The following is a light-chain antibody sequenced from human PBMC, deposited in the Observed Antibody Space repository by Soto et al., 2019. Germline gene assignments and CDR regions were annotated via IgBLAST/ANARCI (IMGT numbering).Light chain of an antibody. CDR3: AAWDDSLSGFV. CDR1: SSNTGSNY. J-gene: IGLJ7*01. Sequence: QSVLTQPPSASGAPGQRFTISCSGSSSNTGSNYVYWYQQLPGTAPKLLVYRNNQRPSGVPDRFSGSKSGTSASLAITGLRSEDEADYYCAAWDDSLSGFVFGGGTQLTVL. CDR2: RNN. V-gene: IGLV1-47*01.